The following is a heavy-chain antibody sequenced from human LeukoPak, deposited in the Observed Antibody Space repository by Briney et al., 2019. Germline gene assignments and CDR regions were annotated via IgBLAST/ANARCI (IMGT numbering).Heavy chain of an antibody. CDR1: GGSISSYY. V-gene: IGHV4-39*01. CDR3: AGTFYGSDNAFDI. J-gene: IGHJ3*02. CDR2: IYYSGST. D-gene: IGHD1-26*01. Sequence: PSETLSLTCTVSGGSISSYYWGWIRQPPGKGLEWIGSIYYSGSTYYNPSLKSRVTVSVDTSKNQFSLKLSSVTAADTAVYYCAGTFYGSDNAFDIWGQGTMVTVSS.